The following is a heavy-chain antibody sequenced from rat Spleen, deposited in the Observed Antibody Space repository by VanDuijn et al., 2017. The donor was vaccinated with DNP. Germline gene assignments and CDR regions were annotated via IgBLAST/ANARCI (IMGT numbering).Heavy chain of an antibody. Sequence: EVQLVESGGDLVQPGRSLILSCAASGFTFSDYAMAWVRQAPKKGLEWVATIIYDGSRTYYRDSVKGRFTISRDNAKSTLYLQMNSLRSEDMATYYCTTGLIKRVWDYWGQGVTVTVSS. CDR1: GFTFSDYA. D-gene: IGHD4-1*01. CDR3: TTGLIKRVWDY. V-gene: IGHV5S10*01. J-gene: IGHJ2*01. CDR2: IIYDGSRT.